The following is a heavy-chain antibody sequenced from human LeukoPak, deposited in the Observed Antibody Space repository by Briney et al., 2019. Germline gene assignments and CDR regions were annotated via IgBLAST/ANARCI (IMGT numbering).Heavy chain of an antibody. CDR1: GFTFSGSA. CDR2: IRSKANSYAT. J-gene: IGHJ3*02. V-gene: IGHV3-73*01. CDR3: TTHITLSEAFDI. D-gene: IGHD3-16*01. Sequence: GGSLRLSCAASGFTFSGSAMHWVRQASGKGLEWVGRIRSKANSYATAYAASVKGRFTISRDDSKNTAYLQMNSLKTEDTAVYYCTTHITLSEAFDIWGQGTMVTVSS.